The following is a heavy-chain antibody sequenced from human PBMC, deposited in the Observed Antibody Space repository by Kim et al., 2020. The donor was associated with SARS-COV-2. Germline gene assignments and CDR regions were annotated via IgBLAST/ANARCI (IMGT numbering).Heavy chain of an antibody. V-gene: IGHV5-51*01. J-gene: IGHJ6*02. CDR1: GYSFTSYW. CDR2: IYPGDSDT. CDR3: ARHDSRLWGSWYHYYGMDV. D-gene: IGHD6-13*01. Sequence: GESLKISCKGSGYSFTSYWIGWVRQMPGKGLEWMGIIYPGDSDTRYSPSFQGQVTISADKSISTAYLQWSSLKAADTAMYYCARHDSRLWGSWYHYYGMDVWGQGTTVTVSS.